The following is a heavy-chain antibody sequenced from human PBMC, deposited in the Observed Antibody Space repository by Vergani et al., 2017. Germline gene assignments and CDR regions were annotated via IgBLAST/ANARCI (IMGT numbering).Heavy chain of an antibody. Sequence: EVELVQSGPEMRKPGESLKISCKGSEYSFGNYWIGWVRQMPGKGLEWMGIIYPADSDTRYSPSFQGQVTISADKSISTAFLQWDSLKASDTAMYYCARSTDAWFDPWGQGTLVTVSS. CDR1: EYSFGNYW. V-gene: IGHV5-51*03. J-gene: IGHJ5*02. CDR2: IYPADSDT. CDR3: ARSTDAWFDP.